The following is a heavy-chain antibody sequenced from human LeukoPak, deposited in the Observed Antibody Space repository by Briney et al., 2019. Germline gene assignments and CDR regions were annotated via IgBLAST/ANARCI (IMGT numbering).Heavy chain of an antibody. CDR2: ISYAGSNK. Sequence: GGSLRPSCAPSGFTFSSYAMHWVRQAPGKGLEWVAVISYAGSNKFYADSVRGRVTISRDNSKNTLYLQMNSLRAEDTAVYYCARGGPAAGRFDYWGQGTLVTVSS. CDR1: GFTFSSYA. D-gene: IGHD6-13*01. V-gene: IGHV3-30*14. J-gene: IGHJ4*02. CDR3: ARGGPAAGRFDY.